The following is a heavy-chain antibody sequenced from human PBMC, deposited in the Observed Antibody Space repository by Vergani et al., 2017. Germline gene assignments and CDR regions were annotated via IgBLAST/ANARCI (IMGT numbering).Heavy chain of an antibody. CDR2: IYYSGRT. CDR1: GGSISSSSYY. J-gene: IGHJ6*02. V-gene: IGHV4-61*01. CDR3: ARDRADFWRHYGMDV. Sequence: QLQLQESGPGLVKPSETLSLTCTVSGGSISSSSYYWSWIRQPPGKGLEWIGYIYYSGRTNYNPSLKSRVTISVDTSKNQFSLKLSSVTAADTAVYYCARDRADFWRHYGMDVWGQGTTVTVSS. D-gene: IGHD3-3*01.